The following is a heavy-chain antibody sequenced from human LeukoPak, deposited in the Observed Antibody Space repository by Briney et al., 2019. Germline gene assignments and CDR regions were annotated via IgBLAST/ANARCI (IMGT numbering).Heavy chain of an antibody. CDR3: ARDGRSSGWYQGCDY. Sequence: GGSLRLSCAASGFTFSSYAMHWVRQAPGKGLEGVAVISYDGSNKYYADSVKGRFTISRDNSKNTLYLQMNSLRAEDTAVYYCARDGRSSGWYQGCDYWGQGTLVTVSS. D-gene: IGHD6-19*01. V-gene: IGHV3-30-3*01. J-gene: IGHJ4*02. CDR2: ISYDGSNK. CDR1: GFTFSSYA.